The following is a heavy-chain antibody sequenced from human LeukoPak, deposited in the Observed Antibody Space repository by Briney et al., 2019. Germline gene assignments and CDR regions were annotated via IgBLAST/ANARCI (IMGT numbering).Heavy chain of an antibody. CDR1: GFTFSSYA. CDR3: VQGTRRGAITMVRGVIGKSYYFDS. J-gene: IGHJ4*02. CDR2: ISGSGGST. Sequence: GGSLGLSCAASGFTFSSYAMRWVRQAPGKGLEWVSAISGSGGSTYYADSVKGRFTISRDNSKNTLYLQMNSLRAADTALYYCVQGTRRGAITMVRGVIGKSYYFDSWGQATLVTVSS. D-gene: IGHD3-10*01. V-gene: IGHV3-23*01.